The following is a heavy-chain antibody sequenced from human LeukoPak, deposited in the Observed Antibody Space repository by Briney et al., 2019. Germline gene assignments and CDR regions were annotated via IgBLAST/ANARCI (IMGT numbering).Heavy chain of an antibody. CDR2: IYYSGST. CDR1: GGSISNYH. D-gene: IGHD1-26*01. V-gene: IGHV4-59*08. J-gene: IGHJ4*02. CDR3: ARGRELPNYFDY. Sequence: SETLSLTCTVSGGSISNYHWGWIRQPPGKGLEWIGYIYYSGSTYYNPSLKSRLSISIDTSKNQFSLKLSSVTAADTAVYYCARGRELPNYFDYWGQGTLVTVSS.